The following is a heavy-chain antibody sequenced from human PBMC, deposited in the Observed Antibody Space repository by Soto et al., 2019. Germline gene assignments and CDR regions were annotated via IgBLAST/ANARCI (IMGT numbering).Heavy chain of an antibody. V-gene: IGHV1-8*02. CDR3: ARMESFGSLNWFDP. J-gene: IGHJ5*02. CDR2: MNPGSGDT. CDR1: GYTFTNND. Sequence: GDSVQVSCKASGYTFTNNDVSWVRQATGQGLEWMGWMNPGSGDTGYAQKFQGRVTMTRDISIATAYMELNSLTSEDTAIYYCARMESFGSLNWFDPWGQGTLVTVSS. D-gene: IGHD5-18*01.